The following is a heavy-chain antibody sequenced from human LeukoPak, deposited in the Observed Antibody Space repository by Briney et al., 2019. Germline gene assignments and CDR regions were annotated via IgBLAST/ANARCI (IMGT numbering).Heavy chain of an antibody. J-gene: IGHJ4*02. CDR1: GGTFSSYA. V-gene: IGHV1-69*06. CDR3: ARSGSDLYPSGSPPFDY. CDR2: IIPIFGTA. Sequence: ASVKVSCKASGGTFSSYAISWVRQAPGQGLEWMGGIIPIFGTANYAQKFQGRVTITADKSTSTAYMELSSLRSEDTAVYYCARSGSDLYPSGSPPFDYWGQGTLVTVSS. D-gene: IGHD1-26*01.